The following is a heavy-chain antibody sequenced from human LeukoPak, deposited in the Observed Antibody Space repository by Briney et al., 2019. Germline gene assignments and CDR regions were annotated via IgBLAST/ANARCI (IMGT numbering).Heavy chain of an antibody. V-gene: IGHV3-15*01. CDR1: GFSFPDAW. Sequence: GGSLRLSCAASGFSFPDAWMSWVRQAPGKGLEWVGRIKSIPDGGTSEYAAPVKGRFTISRTDSTNTLYLQMTGLRTEDTAIYYCTTDIWPMTLFYHIASWGQGTQVTVSS. J-gene: IGHJ5*02. CDR3: TTDIWPMTLFYHIAS. CDR2: IKSIPDGGTS. D-gene: IGHD3-9*01.